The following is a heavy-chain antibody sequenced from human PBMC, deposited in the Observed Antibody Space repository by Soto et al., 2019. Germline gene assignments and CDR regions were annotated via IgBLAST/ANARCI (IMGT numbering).Heavy chain of an antibody. Sequence: GGSLRLSCAASGFTFSDFWMSWVRQAPGKGLEWVATIKPDGSEHYYVDSVKGRFTIFRDNAKNSLYLQLNSLRVDDTATYYCARESRCAFDYWVQGTLVTVSS. J-gene: IGHJ4*02. V-gene: IGHV3-7*01. CDR1: GFTFSDFW. CDR3: ARESRCAFDY. CDR2: IKPDGSEH.